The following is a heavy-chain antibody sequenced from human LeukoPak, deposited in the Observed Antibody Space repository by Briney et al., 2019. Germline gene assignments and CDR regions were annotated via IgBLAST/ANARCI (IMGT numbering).Heavy chain of an antibody. Sequence: GESLKISCKGSGYSFSNSWIAWVRQMPGKGLEWMGIVYPGDSDTRYSPSFQGQVTFSADKSISTAYLQWSSLKAADTAMHYCARQLGAAAGRVFFDFWGQGTLVSVSS. CDR2: VYPGDSDT. CDR1: GYSFSNSW. CDR3: ARQLGAAAGRVFFDF. J-gene: IGHJ4*02. V-gene: IGHV5-51*01. D-gene: IGHD6-13*01.